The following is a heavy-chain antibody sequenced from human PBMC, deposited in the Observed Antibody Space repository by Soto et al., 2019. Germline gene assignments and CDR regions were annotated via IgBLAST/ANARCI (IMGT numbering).Heavy chain of an antibody. J-gene: IGHJ4*02. V-gene: IGHV2-26*01. CDR1: GFSLSNARMG. Sequence: SGPTLVNPTDTLTLTCTVSGFSLSNARMGVSWIRQPPGKALEWLAHIFSNDEKSYSTSLKSRLTISKDTSKSQVVLTMTNMDPVDTATYYCARIRGYSYGSHVDYWGQGTLVTVSS. D-gene: IGHD5-18*01. CDR3: ARIRGYSYGSHVDY. CDR2: IFSNDEK.